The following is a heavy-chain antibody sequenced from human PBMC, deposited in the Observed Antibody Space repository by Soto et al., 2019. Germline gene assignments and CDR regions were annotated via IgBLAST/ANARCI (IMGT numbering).Heavy chain of an antibody. CDR2: INPSGGST. CDR1: GYTFTSHY. V-gene: IGHV1-46*03. D-gene: IGHD4-17*01. CDR3: ASSDYGDLASAFDT. J-gene: IGHJ3*02. Sequence: ASVKVSCTASGYTFTSHYMHWVRQAPGQGLEWMGIINPSGGSTSYAQKFQGRVTMTRDTSTRTVYMELSSLRSEDTAVYYCASSDYGDLASAFDTCGQRTVLTVS.